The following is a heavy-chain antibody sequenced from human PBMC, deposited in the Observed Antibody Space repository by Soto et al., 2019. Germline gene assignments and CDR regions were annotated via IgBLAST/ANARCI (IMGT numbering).Heavy chain of an antibody. CDR3: GKTTATSGGGFEI. CDR1: GFICSSYD. V-gene: IGHV3-23*01. Sequence: GGSLRLSCAVSGFICSSYDMSWVRQAPGKGLEWVSTILVGGSTHYEDSVKGRFTISRDTSKNTVYLQMNSLTAGDTAFYYCGKTTATSGGGFEISGQVTMVTVSS. CDR2: ILVGGST. J-gene: IGHJ3*02. D-gene: IGHD1-1*01.